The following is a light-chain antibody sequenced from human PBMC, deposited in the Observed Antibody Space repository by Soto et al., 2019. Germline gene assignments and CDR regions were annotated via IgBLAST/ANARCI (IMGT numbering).Light chain of an antibody. V-gene: IGKV3-20*01. Sequence: IVLTQSPGTLSLSPGERATLSCRASQSVSSSYLAWYQQKPGQAPRLLIYDASSRDTGIPDRFSGSGSGTDFTLTISRLEPEDFAVYYCQQYDNSPLTFGGGTKVEIK. CDR1: QSVSSSY. J-gene: IGKJ4*01. CDR3: QQYDNSPLT. CDR2: DAS.